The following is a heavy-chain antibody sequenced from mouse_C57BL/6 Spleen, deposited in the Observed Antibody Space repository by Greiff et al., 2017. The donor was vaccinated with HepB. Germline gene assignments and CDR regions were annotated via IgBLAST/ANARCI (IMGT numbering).Heavy chain of an antibody. CDR3: TRVSLDYGSSYWYFDV. V-gene: IGHV5-17*01. CDR1: GFTFSDYG. CDR2: ISSGSSTI. J-gene: IGHJ1*03. Sequence: EVQLVESGGGLVKPGGSLKLSCAASGFTFSDYGMHWVRQAPEKGLEWVAYISSGSSTIYYADTVKGRFTISRDNAKNTLFLQMTSLRSEDTAMYDCTRVSLDYGSSYWYFDVWGTGTTVTVSS. D-gene: IGHD1-1*01.